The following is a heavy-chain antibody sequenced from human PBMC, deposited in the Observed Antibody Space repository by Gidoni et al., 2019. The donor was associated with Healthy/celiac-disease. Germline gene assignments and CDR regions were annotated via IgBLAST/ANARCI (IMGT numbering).Heavy chain of an antibody. CDR1: GFTFSDYY. Sequence: QVQLVASGGGLVKPGGSLRLYCAASGFTFSDYYMSWSRQAPGKGLEWVSYISSSSSYTNYADSVKGRFTISRDNAKNSLYLQMNSLRAEDTAVYYCARVRSGGSCFDYWGQGTLVTVSS. D-gene: IGHD2-15*01. V-gene: IGHV3-11*05. J-gene: IGHJ4*02. CDR3: ARVRSGGSCFDY. CDR2: ISSSSSYT.